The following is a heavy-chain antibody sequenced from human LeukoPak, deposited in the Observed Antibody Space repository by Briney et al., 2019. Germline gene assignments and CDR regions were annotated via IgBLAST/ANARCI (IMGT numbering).Heavy chain of an antibody. CDR1: GFTFSSYW. J-gene: IGHJ6*03. V-gene: IGHV3-7*01. CDR2: IKEDGSET. CDR3: ARDGVPGSHGNYYYMDV. Sequence: GGSLRLSCVASGFTFSSYWLTWVRQSPGKGLEWVANIKEDGSETYYADSVKGRFTISRDNAKNSLYLQMNSLRAEDTAVYYCARDGVPGSHGNYYYMDVWGKGTTVTISS. D-gene: IGHD3-10*02.